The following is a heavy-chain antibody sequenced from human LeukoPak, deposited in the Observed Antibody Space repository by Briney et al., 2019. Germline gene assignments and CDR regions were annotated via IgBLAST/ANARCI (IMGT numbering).Heavy chain of an antibody. CDR3: AISACPRCPFSSGYYYNGAFDI. V-gene: IGHV4-59*01. CDR2: IYYSGST. D-gene: IGHD3-22*01. Sequence: SETLSLTCTVSGGSISSYYWSWIRQPPGKGLEWIGYIYYSGSTNYNPSLKSRVTISVDTSKNQFSLKLSSVTAADTAVYYCAISACPRCPFSSGYYYNGAFDIWGQGTMVTVSS. CDR1: GGSISSYY. J-gene: IGHJ3*02.